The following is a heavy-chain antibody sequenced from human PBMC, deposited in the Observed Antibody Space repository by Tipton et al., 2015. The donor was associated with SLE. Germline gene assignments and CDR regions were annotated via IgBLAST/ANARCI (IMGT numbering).Heavy chain of an antibody. V-gene: IGHV4-59*11. CDR1: GGSISSHY. D-gene: IGHD3-3*01. CDR2: IYYSGST. Sequence: TLSLTCTVSGGSISSHYWSWIRQPPGKGLEWIGYIYYSGSTNYNPSLKSRVTISVDTSKNQFSPKLGSVTAADTAVYYCARDGRRYDFWSGYYSHYYYYGMDVWGQGTTVTVSS. CDR3: ARDGRRYDFWSGYYSHYYYYGMDV. J-gene: IGHJ6*02.